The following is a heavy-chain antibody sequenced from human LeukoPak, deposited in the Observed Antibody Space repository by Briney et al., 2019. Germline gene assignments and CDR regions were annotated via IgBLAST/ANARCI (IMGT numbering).Heavy chain of an antibody. J-gene: IGHJ4*02. Sequence: GGALRLSCAVSGFTFSSYWMHWVRQAPGKGLGWVSRIDRDGSRINYADSVKGRFTISRENGKNTLFLQMNSLRAEDAAVYYCVRGNDYGGPHYWGQGTLVTVSS. V-gene: IGHV3-74*01. CDR2: IDRDGSRI. D-gene: IGHD4-23*01. CDR3: VRGNDYGGPHY. CDR1: GFTFSSYW.